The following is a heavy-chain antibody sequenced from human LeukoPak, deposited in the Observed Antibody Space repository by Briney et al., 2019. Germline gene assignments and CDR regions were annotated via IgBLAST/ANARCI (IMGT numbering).Heavy chain of an antibody. Sequence: PGGSLRLSCAASGFTVSNNYMSWVRRAAGKGLEWVALIYSAGDTYYADSVKGRFTISSDNYKNTLHLQMNSLRAEDTAVYYCVRNSGELGAWGQGTLVTLSS. CDR1: GFTVSNNY. CDR3: VRNSGELGA. CDR2: IYSAGDT. J-gene: IGHJ5*02. V-gene: IGHV3-53*01. D-gene: IGHD2-21*01.